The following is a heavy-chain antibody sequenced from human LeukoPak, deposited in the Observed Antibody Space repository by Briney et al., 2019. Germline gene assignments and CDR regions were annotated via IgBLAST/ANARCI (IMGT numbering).Heavy chain of an antibody. Sequence: SETLSLTCTVSGGSISSYYWGWIRQPPGKGLEWIGYTYYSGSTNYNPSLKSRVTISVDTSKNQFSLKLSSVTAADTAVYYCARDGGSGSYFGYFDYWGQGTLVTVSS. CDR1: GGSISSYY. D-gene: IGHD3-10*01. CDR3: ARDGGSGSYFGYFDY. V-gene: IGHV4-59*01. CDR2: TYYSGST. J-gene: IGHJ4*02.